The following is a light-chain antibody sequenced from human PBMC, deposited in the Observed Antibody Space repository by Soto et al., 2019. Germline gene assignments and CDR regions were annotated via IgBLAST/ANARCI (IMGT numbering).Light chain of an antibody. CDR2: DVS. J-gene: IGLJ1*01. V-gene: IGLV2-14*01. CDR1: SSDVGRYNY. CDR3: SSYTSSTTFV. Sequence: QSALTQPASVSGSPGQSITISCTGTSSDVGRYNYVSWYRQHPGKAPKLMIYDVSNRPSGVSNRFSGSKSGNTASLSISGLQAEDEADYYCSSYTSSTTFVFGTGTKLTVL.